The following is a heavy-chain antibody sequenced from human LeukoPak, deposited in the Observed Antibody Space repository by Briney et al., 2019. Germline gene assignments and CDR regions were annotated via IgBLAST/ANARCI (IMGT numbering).Heavy chain of an antibody. CDR1: GYTFTSYD. CDR3: ATARPVAVHYYYYYMDV. Sequence: GASVKVSCKASGYTFTSYDINWVRQATGQGLEWMGGIIPIFGTANYAQKFQGRVTITADESTSTAYMELSSLRSEDTAVYYCATARPVAVHYYYYYMDVWGKGTTVTVSS. CDR2: IIPIFGTA. D-gene: IGHD6-19*01. J-gene: IGHJ6*03. V-gene: IGHV1-69*13.